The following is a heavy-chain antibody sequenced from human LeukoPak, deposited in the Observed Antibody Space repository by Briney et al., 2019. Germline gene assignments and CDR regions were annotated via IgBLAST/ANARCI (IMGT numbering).Heavy chain of an antibody. V-gene: IGHV3-66*01. CDR1: AFIVGENC. Sequence: GRCLSLSRAPSAFIVGENCMGWVSQPAGEGLGWVSTVYSGGLTFYADPVKGRFTISRDNSKNTLYLQMSSLRAEDTAVYYCVRDRWPGLGDFWGQGTTVTVSS. CDR2: VYSGGLT. D-gene: IGHD6-19*01. CDR3: VRDRWPGLGDF. J-gene: IGHJ6*02.